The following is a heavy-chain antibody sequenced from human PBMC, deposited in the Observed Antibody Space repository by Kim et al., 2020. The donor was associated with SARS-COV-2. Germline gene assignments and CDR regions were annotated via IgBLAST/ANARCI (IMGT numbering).Heavy chain of an antibody. CDR3: ARSQSGAYYDFWSGYYSPNWFDP. CDR1: GGSISSSSYY. CDR2: IYYSGST. Sequence: SETLSLTCTVSGGSISSSSYYWGWIRQPPGKGLEWIGSIYYSGSTYYNPSLKSRVTISVDTSKNQFSLKLSSVTAADTAVYYCARSQSGAYYDFWSGYYSPNWFDPWGQGTLVTVSS. J-gene: IGHJ5*02. D-gene: IGHD3-3*01. V-gene: IGHV4-39*01.